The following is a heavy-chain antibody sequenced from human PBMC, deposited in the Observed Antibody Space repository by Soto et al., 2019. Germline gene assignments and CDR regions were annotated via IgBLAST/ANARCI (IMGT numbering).Heavy chain of an antibody. J-gene: IGHJ6*02. Sequence: SVKVSCKASEGTFSSYAISWVRQAPGQGLEWMGGIIPIFGTANYAQKFQGRVTITADESTSTAYMELRSLRSEDTVVYYCAMMWRTAMSNYYGMDVWGQGTTVTVSS. CDR2: IIPIFGTA. CDR3: AMMWRTAMSNYYGMDV. D-gene: IGHD5-18*01. CDR1: EGTFSSYA. V-gene: IGHV1-69*13.